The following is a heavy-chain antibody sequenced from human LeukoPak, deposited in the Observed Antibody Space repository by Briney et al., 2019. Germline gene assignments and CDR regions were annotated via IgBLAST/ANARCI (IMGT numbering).Heavy chain of an antibody. CDR2: INHSGST. J-gene: IGHJ5*02. D-gene: IGHD6-13*01. CDR3: ARADSSSWYANWFDP. Sequence: SETLSLTCAVYGGSCSGYYWSWIRQPPGKGLEWMGEINHSGSTNYNPSLKSRATISVDTSKNQFSLKLSSVTAADTAVYYCARADSSSWYANWFDPWGQGTLVTVSS. V-gene: IGHV4-34*01. CDR1: GGSCSGYY.